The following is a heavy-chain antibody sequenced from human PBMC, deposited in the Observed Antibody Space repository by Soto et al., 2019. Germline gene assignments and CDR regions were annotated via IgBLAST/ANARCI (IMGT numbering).Heavy chain of an antibody. Sequence: QVQLQESGPGLVKPSETLSLTCTVSGGSVSSGSYYWSWIRQPPGKGLEWIGYIYYSGSTNYNPSLKSRVTISVDTSKNQFSLKLSSVTAADTAVYYCASAIVDIVATTVFDYWGQGTLVTVSS. CDR1: GGSVSSGSYY. J-gene: IGHJ4*02. D-gene: IGHD5-12*01. V-gene: IGHV4-61*01. CDR3: ASAIVDIVATTVFDY. CDR2: IYYSGST.